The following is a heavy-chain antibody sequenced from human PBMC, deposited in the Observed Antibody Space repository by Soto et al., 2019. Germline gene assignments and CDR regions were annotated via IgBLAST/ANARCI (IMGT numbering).Heavy chain of an antibody. J-gene: IGHJ3*02. D-gene: IGHD4-17*01. Sequence: SGPTLVNPTQTLTLTCTFSGFSLSTSGVGVGWIRQPLGKALEWLALIYWNDDKRYSPSLKSRLTITKDTSKNQVVLTMTNMDTVDTATYYCALSYDYGGNSVADAFDIWGQGTMSPSPQ. V-gene: IGHV2-5*01. CDR3: ALSYDYGGNSVADAFDI. CDR1: GFSLSTSGVG. CDR2: IYWNDDK.